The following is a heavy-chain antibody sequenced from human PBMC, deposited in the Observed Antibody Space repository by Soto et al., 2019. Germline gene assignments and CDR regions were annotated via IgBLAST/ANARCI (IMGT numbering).Heavy chain of an antibody. CDR1: GYTFTGYY. V-gene: IGHV1-2*04. CDR2: INPNSGGT. J-gene: IGHJ6*02. CDR3: ARVGARVDTAMVRGSSYYYYGMDV. Sequence: QVQLVQSGAEVKKPGASVKVSCKASGYTFTGYYMHWVRQAPGQGLEWMGWINPNSGGTNYAQKFQGWVTMTRDTSISTAYMELSRLRSDDTAVYYCARVGARVDTAMVRGSSYYYYGMDVWGQGTTVTVSS. D-gene: IGHD5-18*01.